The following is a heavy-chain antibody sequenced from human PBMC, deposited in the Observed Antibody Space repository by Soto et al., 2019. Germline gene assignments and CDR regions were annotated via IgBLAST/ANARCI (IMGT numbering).Heavy chain of an antibody. J-gene: IGHJ4*02. D-gene: IGHD3-22*01. CDR2: ISSSSSTI. CDR3: ARVIVYYDSSGYYLDY. V-gene: IGHV3-48*02. CDR1: GFTFSSYS. Sequence: PGGSLRLSCAACGFTFSSYSMNWVRQAPGKGLEWVSYISSSSSTIYYADSVKGRFTISRDNAKNSLYLQMNSLRDEDTAVYYCARVIVYYDSSGYYLDYWGQGTLVTVSS.